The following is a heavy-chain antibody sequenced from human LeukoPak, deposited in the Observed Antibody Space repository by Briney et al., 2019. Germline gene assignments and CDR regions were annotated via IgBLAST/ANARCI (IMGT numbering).Heavy chain of an antibody. Sequence: ASVKVSCKASGYTFTSYGISWVRQAPGQGLEWMGWISAYNGSRNYAQKLQGRVTMTTDTSTSTAYMELRSLRSDDTAVYYCARERSAAYYYYYMDVWGKGTTVTVSS. D-gene: IGHD2-15*01. CDR2: ISAYNGSR. V-gene: IGHV1-18*01. CDR1: GYTFTSYG. CDR3: ARERSAAYYYYYMDV. J-gene: IGHJ6*03.